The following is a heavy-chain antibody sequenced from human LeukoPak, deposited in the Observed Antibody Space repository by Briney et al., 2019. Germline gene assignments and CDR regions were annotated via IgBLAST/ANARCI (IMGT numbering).Heavy chain of an antibody. CDR3: ARGVATTHFDY. CDR1: GGSISSRPYY. V-gene: IGHV4-39*07. J-gene: IGHJ4*02. Sequence: SETLSLTCTVSGGSISSRPYYWGWVRQPPGKGLEWIGTISYSGTTYYSPSLKSRVTISLDTSKNQFSLKLSSVTAADTAVYYCARGVATTHFDYWGQGTLVTVSS. D-gene: IGHD5-12*01. CDR2: ISYSGTT.